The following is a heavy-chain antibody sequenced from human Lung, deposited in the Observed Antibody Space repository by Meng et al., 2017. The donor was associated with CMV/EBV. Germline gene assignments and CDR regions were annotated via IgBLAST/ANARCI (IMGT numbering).Heavy chain of an antibody. V-gene: IGHV1-2*02. D-gene: IGHD2-21*01. CDR3: ARVQFLETANDAFDL. CDR2: IHPYIGDT. J-gene: IGHJ3*01. Sequence: ASVKVSXKASGYTFIGYYMHWVRQAPGQGLEWMGWIHPYIGDTNYAQKFQGRVIMTRDMSINTVYMELSRLRSDDTAVYYCARVQFLETANDAFDLWGQGXMVTVSS. CDR1: GYTFIGYY.